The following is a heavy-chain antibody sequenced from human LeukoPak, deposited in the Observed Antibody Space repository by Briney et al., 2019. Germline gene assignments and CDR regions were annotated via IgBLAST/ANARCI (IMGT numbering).Heavy chain of an antibody. D-gene: IGHD5-18*01. CDR1: GFTFSSYA. CDR2: IYYSGST. CDR3: ASDPIQLWPEN. V-gene: IGHV4-30-4*08. J-gene: IGHJ4*02. Sequence: LRLSCAASGFTFSSYAMSWVRQPPGKGLEWIGYIYYSGSTYYNPSLKSRVTISVDTSKNQFSLKLSSVTAADTAVYYCASDPIQLWPENWGQGTLVTVSS.